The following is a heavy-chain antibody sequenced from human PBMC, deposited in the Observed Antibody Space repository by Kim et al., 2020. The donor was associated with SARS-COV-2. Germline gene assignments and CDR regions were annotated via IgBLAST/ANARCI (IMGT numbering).Heavy chain of an antibody. CDR3: AKEGGSYYYDYYGMDV. D-gene: IGHD1-26*01. Sequence: PLTGRFTNSRTTSKNALYLQMSSLRAEDTAVYYCAKEGGSYYYDYYGMDVWGQGTTVTVSS. V-gene: IGHV3-30*02. J-gene: IGHJ6*02.